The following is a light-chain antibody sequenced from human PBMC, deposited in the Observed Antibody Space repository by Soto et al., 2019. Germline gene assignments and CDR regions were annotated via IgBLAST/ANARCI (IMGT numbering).Light chain of an antibody. CDR1: QSVSSN. J-gene: IGKJ2*01. CDR3: QQYNNWPPAT. Sequence: EIVMTQSPATLSVSPGERATLSCRASQSVSSNLAWYQQKPGQAPRLLIYGASTRATGIPARFSGSGSGTELTLTISGLQSEDFAVYYCQQYNNWPPATFGQGTKLEIK. CDR2: GAS. V-gene: IGKV3-15*01.